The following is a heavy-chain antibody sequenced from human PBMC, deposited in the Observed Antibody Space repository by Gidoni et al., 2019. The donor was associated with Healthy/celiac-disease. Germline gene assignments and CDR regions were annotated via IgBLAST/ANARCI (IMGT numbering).Heavy chain of an antibody. V-gene: IGHV3-48*03. D-gene: IGHD3-3*01. CDR1: AFTFSSYE. CDR2: ISSSGSTI. Sequence: EVQLVESGGGLVQPGGSLRLSCAASAFTFSSYEMNWVRQAPGKGLEWVSYISSSGSTIYYADSVKGRFTISRDNAKNSLYLQMNSLRAEDTAVYYCARGITIFGGVDYWGQGTLVTVSS. CDR3: ARGITIFGGVDY. J-gene: IGHJ4*02.